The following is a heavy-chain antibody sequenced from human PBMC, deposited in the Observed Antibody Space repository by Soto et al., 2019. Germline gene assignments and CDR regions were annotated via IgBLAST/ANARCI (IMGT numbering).Heavy chain of an antibody. Sequence: PGGSLRLSCAASGFTFSMYWMHWVRQVPGKGPEWVSRINDDGSSTNYADSVKGRFTISRDNAKNTLYLQMNALRAEDTAVYYCTRGPRSTPTGTGAFWGQGTLVTVSS. CDR1: GFTFSMYW. CDR2: INDDGSST. J-gene: IGHJ4*02. V-gene: IGHV3-74*01. D-gene: IGHD1-1*01. CDR3: TRGPRSTPTGTGAF.